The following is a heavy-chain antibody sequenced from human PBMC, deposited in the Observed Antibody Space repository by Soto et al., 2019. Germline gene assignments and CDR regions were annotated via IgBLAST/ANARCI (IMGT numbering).Heavy chain of an antibody. CDR2: ISYYGTNE. J-gene: IGHJ4*02. CDR1: GLTVSHNY. Sequence: VQLVESGGGLIQPGGSLRLSCVASGLTVSHNYMAWVRQAPEMGLEWVAVISYYGTNEYYEDSVKGRFTISRDNSKNTLYLQMNSLRIEDTAVYFCAKEDPSGRYSLDYWGQGSQVTVSS. V-gene: IGHV3-30*18. D-gene: IGHD1-26*01. CDR3: AKEDPSGRYSLDY.